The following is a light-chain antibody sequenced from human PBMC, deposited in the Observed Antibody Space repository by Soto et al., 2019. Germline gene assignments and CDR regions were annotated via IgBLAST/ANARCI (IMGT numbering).Light chain of an antibody. V-gene: IGLV1-51*01. J-gene: IGLJ2*01. CDR1: SSNIGNNF. Sequence: QSVLTQPPSVSAASVQKVTISCSGSSSNIGNNFVSWYQQLPGTAPKLLIYDNNKRPSGIPDRFSGSKSGTSATLGISGLQTGDEADYYCATWDSSLSGALFGGGTKLTVL. CDR3: ATWDSSLSGAL. CDR2: DNN.